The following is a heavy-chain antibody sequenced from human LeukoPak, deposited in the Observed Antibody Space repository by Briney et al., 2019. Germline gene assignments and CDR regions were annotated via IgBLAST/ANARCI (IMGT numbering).Heavy chain of an antibody. J-gene: IGHJ4*02. V-gene: IGHV5-51*01. CDR3: ARRDCRGGICYYFDY. Sequence: GESLKISCKGSGYSFTSYWIGWVRPMPGKGLEWMGIIYPGDSDTRYSPSFQGQVTISADKSISTAYLQWSSLKASDTAMYYCARRDCRGGICYYFDYWGQGTLVTVSS. CDR2: IYPGDSDT. CDR1: GYSFTSYW. D-gene: IGHD2-15*01.